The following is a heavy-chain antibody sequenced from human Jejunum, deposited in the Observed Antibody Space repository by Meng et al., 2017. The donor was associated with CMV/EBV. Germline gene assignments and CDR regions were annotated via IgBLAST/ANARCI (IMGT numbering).Heavy chain of an antibody. CDR3: AHRTPVYISVWDHGLFDH. CDR1: LNVSGEG. CDR2: IYWDDDK. V-gene: IGHV2-5*02. J-gene: IGHJ4*02. Sequence: LNVSGEGVGWIRQPPGKALEWLVLIYWDDDKRYNPSLKNRLTITKDTSNIQVVLEMTNLDPVDTAMYYCAHRTPVYISVWDHGLFDHWGQGPLVTVSS. D-gene: IGHD6-19*01.